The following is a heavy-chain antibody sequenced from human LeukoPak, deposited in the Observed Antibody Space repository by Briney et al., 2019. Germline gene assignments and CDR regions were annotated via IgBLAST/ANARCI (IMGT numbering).Heavy chain of an antibody. CDR1: GDSVSSNRAA. J-gene: IGHJ4*02. CDR3: ARYSSSPRDFDY. D-gene: IGHD6-6*01. Sequence: SQTLSLTCAISGDSVSSNRAAWNWIRQSPSRGLEWLGRTYYRSKWYNDYAASVKSRIIINPDTSKNQFSLQLNSVTPEDTAIYYCARYSSSPRDFDYWGLGTLVTVSS. V-gene: IGHV6-1*01. CDR2: TYYRSKWYN.